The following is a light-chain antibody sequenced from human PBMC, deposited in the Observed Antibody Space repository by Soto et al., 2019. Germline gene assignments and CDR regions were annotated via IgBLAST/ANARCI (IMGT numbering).Light chain of an antibody. CDR2: GAS. Sequence: EIVMTQSPATLSVSPGERATLSCRASQSVSSNLAWYQQKPGQAPRLLIYGASTRATGISARFSGSGSGTEFTLTISSLRSEDFAVYYCQQYNNWPGTFGPGTKVDIK. J-gene: IGKJ3*01. CDR1: QSVSSN. V-gene: IGKV3-15*01. CDR3: QQYNNWPGT.